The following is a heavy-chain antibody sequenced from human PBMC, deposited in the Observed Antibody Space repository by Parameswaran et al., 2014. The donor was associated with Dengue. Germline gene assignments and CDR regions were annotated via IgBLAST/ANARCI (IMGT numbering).Heavy chain of an antibody. CDR2: IIPILGIA. D-gene: IGHD1-26*01. Sequence: WVRQAPGQGLEWMGRIIPILGIANYAQKFQGRVTITADKSTSTAYMELSSLRSEDTAVYYCARDLIVGSYYFNFDYWGQEPGHRLL. CDR3: ARDLIVGSYYFNFDY. V-gene: IGHV1-69*04. J-gene: IGHJ4*02.